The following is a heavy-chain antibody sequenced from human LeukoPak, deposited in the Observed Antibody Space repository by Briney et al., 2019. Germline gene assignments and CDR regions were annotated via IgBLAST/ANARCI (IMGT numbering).Heavy chain of an antibody. Sequence: GGSLRLSCAASGFTFSIYEMNWVRQAPGKGLECVSYISSSGSTIYYADSVKGRFTISRDNAKNSLYLQMNSLRAEDTAVYYCARATPDYYDSSGYFDYWGQGTLVTVSS. CDR3: ARATPDYYDSSGYFDY. D-gene: IGHD3-22*01. CDR2: ISSSGSTI. V-gene: IGHV3-48*03. CDR1: GFTFSIYE. J-gene: IGHJ4*02.